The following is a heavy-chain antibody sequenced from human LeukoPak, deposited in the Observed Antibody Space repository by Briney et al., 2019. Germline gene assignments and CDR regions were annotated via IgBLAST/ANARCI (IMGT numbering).Heavy chain of an antibody. Sequence: GESLKISCKGSGYSFTSFWIGWVRQMPGKGLEWMGIIYPGDSDTRYSPSFQGQVTISADKSISTAYLQWSSLKASDTAMYYCASSSYYDILTGYSAFDIWGQGTMVTVSS. D-gene: IGHD3-9*01. CDR1: GYSFTSFW. V-gene: IGHV5-51*01. CDR3: ASSSYYDILTGYSAFDI. J-gene: IGHJ3*02. CDR2: IYPGDSDT.